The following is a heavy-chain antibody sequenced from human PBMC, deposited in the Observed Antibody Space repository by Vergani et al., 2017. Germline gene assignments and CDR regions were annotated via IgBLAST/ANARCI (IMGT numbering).Heavy chain of an antibody. J-gene: IGHJ6*03. D-gene: IGHD4-11*01. Sequence: QVHLNEAGPGLVKPSQTLSLTCAVYGRAFSNFYWSWIRQPPGKGLEWIGEINHSGRLNYNPSLKSRVTIAIDTSKNQFSLKLSSVTAADTAVYYCARATTVRYYYYYMDVWGKGTTVTVSS. CDR1: GRAFSNFY. CDR3: ARATTVRYYYYYMDV. CDR2: INHSGRL. V-gene: IGHV4-34*09.